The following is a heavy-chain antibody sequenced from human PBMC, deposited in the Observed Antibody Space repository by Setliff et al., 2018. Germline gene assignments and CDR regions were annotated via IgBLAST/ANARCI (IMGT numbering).Heavy chain of an antibody. CDR3: ARVTGFSYMDV. CDR1: GSAINSGHY. J-gene: IGHJ6*03. V-gene: IGHV4-38-2*01. Sequence: PSETLSLTCAVSGSAINSGHYWGWIRQSPGKGGLEWIGSFRPSGRTYYNPSLKSRVTISLDTSRKQFALKLTSVTAADTAVYFCARVTGFSYMDVWGKGTTVTVSS. CDR2: FRPSGRT. D-gene: IGHD3-3*01.